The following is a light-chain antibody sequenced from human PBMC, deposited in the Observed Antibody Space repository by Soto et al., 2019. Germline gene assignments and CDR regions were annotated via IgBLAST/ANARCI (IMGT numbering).Light chain of an antibody. CDR3: QQYDKYST. V-gene: IGKV1-5*01. J-gene: IGKJ1*01. CDR1: QSISSW. Sequence: DIQMTQSPSTLSASVGDRVTITCRASQSISSWLAWYQQKPGKAPKLLIYAASTLQSGVPSRFSGSGSGTDFTLTISCLQSEDFATYYCQQYDKYSTFGHGTKVDIK. CDR2: AAS.